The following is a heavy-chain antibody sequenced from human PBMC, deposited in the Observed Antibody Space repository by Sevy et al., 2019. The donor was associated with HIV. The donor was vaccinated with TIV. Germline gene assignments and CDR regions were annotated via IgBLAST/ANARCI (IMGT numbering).Heavy chain of an antibody. CDR1: GFTFSSYW. CDR3: ATYYYDSSGHYLDY. J-gene: IGHJ4*02. D-gene: IGHD3-22*01. Sequence: GGSLRLSCAASGFTFSSYWMSWVRQAPGKGLEWVANIKQDGSEKYYVDSVKGRFTISRDNAKNSLYLQMNSLRAEDTAVYYCATYYYDSSGHYLDYWGQGTLVTVSS. V-gene: IGHV3-7*01. CDR2: IKQDGSEK.